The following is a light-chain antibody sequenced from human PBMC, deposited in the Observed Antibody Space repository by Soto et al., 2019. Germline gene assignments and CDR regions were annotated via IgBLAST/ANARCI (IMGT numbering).Light chain of an antibody. CDR1: QNIRNY. CDR2: GAS. Sequence: DIQMTPSPSSLAASVGDRVTITCRASQNIRNYLNWYQQRPGEAPKLLIYGASTLQSGVPSRFSGSGSGTDFTLTISSLQPEDFATYYCQQSYSTPRTFGQGTKLEIK. J-gene: IGKJ2*01. V-gene: IGKV1-39*01. CDR3: QQSYSTPRT.